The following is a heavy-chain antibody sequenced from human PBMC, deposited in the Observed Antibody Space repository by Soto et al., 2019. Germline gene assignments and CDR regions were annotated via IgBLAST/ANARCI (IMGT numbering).Heavy chain of an antibody. CDR2: IYPGDSDT. CDR3: ARHKVYYDIFHVAFDI. J-gene: IGHJ3*02. Sequence: GEPLKISCKGSGYSFTSYWIGWVRQMPGKGLEWMGIIYPGDSDTRYSPSFQGQVTISADKSISTAYLQWSSLKASDTAMYYFARHKVYYDIFHVAFDIWGQGTMVTVSS. V-gene: IGHV5-51*01. CDR1: GYSFTSYW. D-gene: IGHD3-9*01.